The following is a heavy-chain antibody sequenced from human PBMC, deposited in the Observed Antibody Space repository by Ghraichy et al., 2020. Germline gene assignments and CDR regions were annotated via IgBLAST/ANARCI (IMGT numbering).Heavy chain of an antibody. D-gene: IGHD6-13*01. V-gene: IGHV4-4*09. CDR1: GGSISSYY. J-gene: IGHJ4*02. CDR2: IYTSGST. Sequence: TLSLTCTVSGGSISSYYWSWIRQPPGKGLEWIGYIYTSGSTNYNPSLKSRVTISVDTSKNQFSLKLSSVTAADTAVYYCARQVGIAAAGYPFDYWGQGTLVTVSS. CDR3: ARQVGIAAAGYPFDY.